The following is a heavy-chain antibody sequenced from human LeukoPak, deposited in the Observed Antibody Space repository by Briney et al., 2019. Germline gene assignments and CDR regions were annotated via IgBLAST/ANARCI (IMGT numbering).Heavy chain of an antibody. CDR2: ISYDGSNK. Sequence: GGSLRLSCAASGFTFSSYGMHWVRQAPGKGLEWVAVISYDGSNKYYADSVKGRFTISRDNSKNTLYLQMNSLRAEDTAVYYCAKGAGYGLDYWGQGTLVTVSS. V-gene: IGHV3-30*18. CDR3: AKGAGYGLDY. J-gene: IGHJ4*02. D-gene: IGHD5-18*01. CDR1: GFTFSSYG.